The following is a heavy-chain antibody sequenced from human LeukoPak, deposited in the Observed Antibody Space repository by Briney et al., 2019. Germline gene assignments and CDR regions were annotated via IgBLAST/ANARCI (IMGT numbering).Heavy chain of an antibody. D-gene: IGHD3-22*01. CDR1: GFPFSSYP. J-gene: IGHJ4*02. V-gene: IGHV3-23*01. CDR2: ITASGDST. CDR3: VRDDDRPGNGLDY. Sequence: PGGSLRLSCAGSGFPFSSYPISWVRQPPGKGLEWVSAITASGDSTYSADSVKGRFTISRDNSKNTLYLQMNSLRAEDTAVYYCVRDDDRPGNGLDYWGQGTLVTVSS.